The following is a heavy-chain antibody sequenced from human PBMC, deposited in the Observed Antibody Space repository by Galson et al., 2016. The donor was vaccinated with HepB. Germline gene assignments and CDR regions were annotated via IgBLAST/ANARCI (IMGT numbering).Heavy chain of an antibody. CDR1: GDSVSSNSAA. CDR3: ARDLLVAARRPGEEDYYHGMDV. Sequence: CAISGDSVSSNSAAWNWIRQSPSRGLEWLGRTYYRFKWYNDYAVSVKSRIIINPDTSKNQFSLQLNSVSPDDTAVYYCARDLLVAARRPGEEDYYHGMDVWGQGTTVTVSS. V-gene: IGHV6-1*01. J-gene: IGHJ6*02. D-gene: IGHD6-6*01. CDR2: TYYRFKWYN.